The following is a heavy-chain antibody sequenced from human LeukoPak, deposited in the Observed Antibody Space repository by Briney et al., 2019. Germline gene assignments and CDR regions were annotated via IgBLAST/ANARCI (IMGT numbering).Heavy chain of an antibody. Sequence: ASVKVSCKASGYTFTNYGINWVRQAPGRGLEWMGWISAYNGNTHYAQKFQGRVTMTTDTFTSTAYMELRSLTSDDTAVYYCARIGCSSTSCYGNSVDPWGQGTLVTVSS. D-gene: IGHD2-2*01. CDR2: ISAYNGNT. CDR3: ARIGCSSTSCYGNSVDP. J-gene: IGHJ5*02. CDR1: GYTFTNYG. V-gene: IGHV1-18*01.